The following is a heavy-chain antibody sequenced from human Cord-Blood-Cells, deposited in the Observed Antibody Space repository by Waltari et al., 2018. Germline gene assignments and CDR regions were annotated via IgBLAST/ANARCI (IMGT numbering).Heavy chain of an antibody. D-gene: IGHD6-19*01. J-gene: IGHJ4*02. Sequence: QVQLVESGGGVVQPGRSLRHAWSASGCTFSRVGMHWVRSAPGKGLEWVAVIWYDGSNKYYADSVKGRFTISRDNSKNTLYLQMNSLRAEDTAVYYCARAGSSGWYYFDYWGQGTLVTVSS. CDR3: ARAGSSGWYYFDY. V-gene: IGHV3-33*01. CDR1: GCTFSRVG. CDR2: IWYDGSNK.